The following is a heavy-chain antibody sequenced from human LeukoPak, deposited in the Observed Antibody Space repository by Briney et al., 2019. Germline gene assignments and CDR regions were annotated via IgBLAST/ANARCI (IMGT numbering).Heavy chain of an antibody. V-gene: IGHV3-48*03. CDR3: ARKASWSGYPMFDY. Sequence: PGGSLRLSCAASGFTFSSYEMNWVRQAPGKGLEWVSYISTSGSTIYQADSVKGRFTISRDNAKNSLYLQMNSLRAEDTAVYYCARKASWSGYPMFDYWGQGTLVTVSS. CDR2: ISTSGSTI. CDR1: GFTFSSYE. J-gene: IGHJ4*02. D-gene: IGHD3-3*01.